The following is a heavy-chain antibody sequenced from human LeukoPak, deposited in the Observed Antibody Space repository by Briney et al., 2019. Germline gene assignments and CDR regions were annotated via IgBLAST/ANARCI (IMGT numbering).Heavy chain of an antibody. Sequence: SETLSLTCTVSGASVSGSPYYWGWIRQPPGKGLEWIGSIYSSGSTYYNASLQSRVTISVETSKNQFSLKLKSVTAADTAVYYCARGGYYGSGNDFRFDPWGQGTLVTVSS. CDR1: GASVSGSPYY. V-gene: IGHV4-39*07. CDR3: ARGGYYGSGNDFRFDP. J-gene: IGHJ5*02. CDR2: IYSSGST. D-gene: IGHD3-10*01.